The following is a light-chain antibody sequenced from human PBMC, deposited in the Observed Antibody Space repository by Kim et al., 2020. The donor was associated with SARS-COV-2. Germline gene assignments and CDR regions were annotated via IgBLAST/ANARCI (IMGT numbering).Light chain of an antibody. J-gene: IGKJ1*01. Sequence: ASVGDRVTIPCRASQVISNSLAWFQQKAGKVPKRLIYAASNLQSGVPSRFSGSGSGTEFTLTISSLQPEDFATYYCLQHNSYPLTFGQGTKVEIK. CDR3: LQHNSYPLT. CDR1: QVISNS. CDR2: AAS. V-gene: IGKV1-17*03.